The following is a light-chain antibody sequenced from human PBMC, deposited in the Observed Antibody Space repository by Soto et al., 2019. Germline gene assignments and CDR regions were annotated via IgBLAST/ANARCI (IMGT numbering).Light chain of an antibody. CDR2: HAS. J-gene: IGKJ5*01. CDR1: RSLSSDY. V-gene: IGKV3-20*01. Sequence: IVLIQSPDTLSLSPGERATLSCRASRSLSSDYLAWYQQKPGQAPRLLFYHASRRATGTPDRFSVSGSGTDFTLTISRLEPGDFAVYYCQQYGSSPLITFGQGTRLEIK. CDR3: QQYGSSPLIT.